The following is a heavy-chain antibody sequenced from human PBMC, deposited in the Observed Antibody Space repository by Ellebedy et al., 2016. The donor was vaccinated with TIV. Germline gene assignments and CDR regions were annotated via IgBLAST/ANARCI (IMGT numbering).Heavy chain of an antibody. V-gene: IGHV3-30*03. CDR1: ALTFSAYG. CDR3: ATHYDTSGYYYGY. J-gene: IGHJ4*02. Sequence: GGSLRLSXAASALTFSAYGMHWVRQAPGKGLEWVALISFDGSSKYYADSVKGRFTISRDNSKNTLYPHMNSLRAEDTAVYYCATHYDTSGYYYGYWGQGTLLTVSS. D-gene: IGHD3-22*01. CDR2: ISFDGSSK.